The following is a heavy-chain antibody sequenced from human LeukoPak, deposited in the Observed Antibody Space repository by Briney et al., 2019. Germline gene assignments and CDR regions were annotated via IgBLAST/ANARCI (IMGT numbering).Heavy chain of an antibody. D-gene: IGHD2-8*02. Sequence: GGSLRLSCAASGFTFSNYAMTWVRQAPGKGLEWVSAIGVGGGSTYYADSVKGRFTVSRDDSKNTLYLHMNSLSAEDTAVYYCAKPPLHYDNYWFTYYFDYWGQGTLVTVSS. V-gene: IGHV3-23*01. J-gene: IGHJ4*02. CDR2: IGVGGGST. CDR3: AKPPLHYDNYWFTYYFDY. CDR1: GFTFSNYA.